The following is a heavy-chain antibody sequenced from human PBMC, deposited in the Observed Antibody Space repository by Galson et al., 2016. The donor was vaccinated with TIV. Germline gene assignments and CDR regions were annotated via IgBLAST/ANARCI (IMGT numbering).Heavy chain of an antibody. CDR3: ARGGGYSYDFLVWLDP. D-gene: IGHD3/OR15-3a*01. CDR2: ITGIFGVA. V-gene: IGHV1-69*13. J-gene: IGHJ5*02. CDR1: GVTFNSHA. Sequence: SVKVSCKASGVTFNSHAINWVRQAPGQGLEWMGGITGIFGVAKYAQKFQGRVTITADESTNTAYMELNSLISEDTAVYYCARGGGYSYDFLVWLDPWGQGTLVTVSS.